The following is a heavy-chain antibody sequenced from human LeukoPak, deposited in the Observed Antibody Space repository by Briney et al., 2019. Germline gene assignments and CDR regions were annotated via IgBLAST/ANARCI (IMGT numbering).Heavy chain of an antibody. CDR3: ARVVSAASRLLSRGSDWFDP. CDR1: GFTFSSYA. J-gene: IGHJ5*02. D-gene: IGHD2-2*01. Sequence: GGSLRLSCAASGFTFSSYAMSWFRQAPGKGLEWVSAISGSGGSTYYADSVKGRFTISRDNSKNTLYLQMNSLRAEDTAVYYCARVVSAASRLLSRGSDWFDPWGQGTLVTVSS. V-gene: IGHV3-23*01. CDR2: ISGSGGST.